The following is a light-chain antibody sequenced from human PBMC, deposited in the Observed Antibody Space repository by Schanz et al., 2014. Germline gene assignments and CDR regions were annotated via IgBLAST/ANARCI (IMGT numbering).Light chain of an antibody. J-gene: IGKJ5*01. Sequence: IQLTQSPSSLSASIGDRVTLSCRARPAISSYLAWYQQKPGKAPKLLIYAASTLQSGVPSRFSCSGSGTDFTLTISSLQPEDFATYYCQQFHPYPLTFGQGTRL. CDR1: PAISSY. V-gene: IGKV1-9*01. CDR3: QQFHPYPLT. CDR2: AAS.